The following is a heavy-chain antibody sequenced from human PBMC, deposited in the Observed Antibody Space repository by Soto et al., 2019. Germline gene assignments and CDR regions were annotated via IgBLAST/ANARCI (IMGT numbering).Heavy chain of an antibody. CDR3: ARGGSGTYKLDN. CDR1: GFTFSSHW. CDR2: VNFDGTTT. V-gene: IGHV3-74*01. Sequence: EVQLVESGGGLLQPGGSLRLSCEASGFTFSSHWMHWVRQTPGKGLVWDSRVNFDGTTTNYADSVKGRLTISRDNAKNTVYLQMNSLRAEDTAVYYCARGGSGTYKLDNWGQGTLVTVS. D-gene: IGHD3-10*01. J-gene: IGHJ4*02.